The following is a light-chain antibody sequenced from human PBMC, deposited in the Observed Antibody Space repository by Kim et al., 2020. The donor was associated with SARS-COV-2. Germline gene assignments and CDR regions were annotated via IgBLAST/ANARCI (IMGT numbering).Light chain of an antibody. CDR3: NSRDNSGNPVV. CDR1: SLRRYY. CDR2: GKN. Sequence: SSELTQDPAVSVALGQTVRVTCQGDSLRRYYASWYQQKAGQAPVLVIHGKNNRPSGIPDRFSGSNSGTTASLTITGAQAEDGADYFCNSRDNSGNPVVFGGGTQLTVL. V-gene: IGLV3-19*01. J-gene: IGLJ2*01.